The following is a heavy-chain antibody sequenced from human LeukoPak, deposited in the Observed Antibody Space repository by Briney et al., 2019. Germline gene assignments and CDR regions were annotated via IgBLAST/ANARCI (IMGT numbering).Heavy chain of an antibody. D-gene: IGHD6-6*01. V-gene: IGHV3-30*18. CDR3: AKSLTDSTSSVSVV. Sequence: PGGSLRLSCAASGFTFSSYGMHWVRQAPGKGLEWVAVISYDGSNKYYADSVKGRFTISRDNSKNTLCLQMNSLRAEDTAIYYCAKSLTDSTSSVSVVWGQGTLVTVSS. CDR1: GFTFSSYG. CDR2: ISYDGSNK. J-gene: IGHJ4*02.